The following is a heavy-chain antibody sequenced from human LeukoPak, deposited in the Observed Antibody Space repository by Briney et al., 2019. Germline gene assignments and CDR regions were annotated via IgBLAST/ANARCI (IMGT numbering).Heavy chain of an antibody. CDR1: GFAFSTYD. CDR3: ARDSSYDFWSGYLD. D-gene: IGHD3-3*01. CDR2: IRNDGSTK. V-gene: IGHV3-30*02. J-gene: IGHJ4*02. Sequence: PGGSLRLSCAASGFAFSTYDMHWVRQTPGKGLEWVTFIRNDGSTKYYADSVKGRFTISRDNAKNSLYLQMNSLRAEDTAVYYCARDSSYDFWSGYLDWGQGTLVTVSS.